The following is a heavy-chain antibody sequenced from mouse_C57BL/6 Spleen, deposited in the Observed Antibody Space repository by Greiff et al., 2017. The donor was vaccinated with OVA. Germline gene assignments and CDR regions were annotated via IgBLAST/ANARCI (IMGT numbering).Heavy chain of an antibody. CDR2: ISYRGST. Sequence: EVQLQESGPGMVKPSQSLSLTCTVTGYSITSGYDWHWIRHFPGNKLEWMGYISYRGSTNYNPSLKSRISITHDTSKNHFFLKLNSVTTEDTATYYCARAQDDYYGSSYWYFDVWGTGTTVTVSS. D-gene: IGHD1-1*01. J-gene: IGHJ1*03. CDR3: ARAQDDYYGSSYWYFDV. CDR1: GYSITSGYD. V-gene: IGHV3-1*01.